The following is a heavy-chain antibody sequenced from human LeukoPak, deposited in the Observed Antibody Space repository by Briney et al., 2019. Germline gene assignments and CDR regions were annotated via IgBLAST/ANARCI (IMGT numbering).Heavy chain of an antibody. D-gene: IGHD6-6*01. CDR2: IYYSGST. J-gene: IGHJ2*01. CDR1: GGSISSGGYY. Sequence: SETLSLTCTVSGGSISSGGYYWSWIRQHPGKGLEWIGYIYYSGSTYYNPSLKSRVTISVDTSKNQFSLKLSSVTAADTAVYYCARDGSSSSPPLPTRAYWYFDLWGRGTLVTVPS. CDR3: ARDGSSSSPPLPTRAYWYFDL. V-gene: IGHV4-31*03.